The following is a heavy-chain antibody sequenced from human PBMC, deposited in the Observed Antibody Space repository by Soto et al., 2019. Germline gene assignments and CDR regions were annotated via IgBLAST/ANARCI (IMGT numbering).Heavy chain of an antibody. CDR1: GFTFSSYG. CDR2: ISYDGSNK. J-gene: IGHJ6*02. Sequence: PGGSLRLSCAASGFTFSSYGMHWVRQAPGKGLEWVAVISYDGSNKYYADSVKGRFTISRDNSKNTLYLQMNSLRAEDTAVYYCAKNRRVVAATATYYYYYYGMDVWGQGTTVTVSS. D-gene: IGHD2-15*01. CDR3: AKNRRVVAATATYYYYYYGMDV. V-gene: IGHV3-30*18.